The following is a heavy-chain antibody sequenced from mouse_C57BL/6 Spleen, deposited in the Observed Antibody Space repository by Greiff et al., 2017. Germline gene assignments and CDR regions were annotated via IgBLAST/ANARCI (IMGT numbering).Heavy chain of an antibody. Sequence: EVQLQESGPGLVKPSQSLSLTCSVTGYSITSGYYWNWIRQFPGNILEWMGYISYDGTNNYNPSLKNRISITRDTSKNQFFLKLNSVTTEDTATYYCAREHYSYAMDYWGQGTSVTVSS. CDR2: ISYDGTN. D-gene: IGHD2-12*01. V-gene: IGHV3-6*01. CDR1: GYSITSGYY. J-gene: IGHJ4*01. CDR3: AREHYSYAMDY.